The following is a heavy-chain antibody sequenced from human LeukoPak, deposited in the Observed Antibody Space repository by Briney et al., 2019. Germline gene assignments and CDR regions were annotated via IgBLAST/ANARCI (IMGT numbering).Heavy chain of an antibody. D-gene: IGHD6-6*01. V-gene: IGHV4-34*01. Sequence: PSETLSLTCAVYGGSFSGYYWSWIRQPPGKGLEWIGEINHSGSTNYNPSLKSRVTISVDTSKNQFSLKLSSVTAADTAVYYCARGKGGYSSSFYYYYYMDVWGKGTTVTVSS. CDR3: ARGKGGYSSSFYYYYYMDV. CDR2: INHSGST. CDR1: GGSFSGYY. J-gene: IGHJ6*03.